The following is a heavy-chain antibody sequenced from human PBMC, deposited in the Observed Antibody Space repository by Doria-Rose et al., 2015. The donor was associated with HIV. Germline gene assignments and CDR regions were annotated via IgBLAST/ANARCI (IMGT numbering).Heavy chain of an antibody. CDR3: ARIKSSRWYHKYYFDF. J-gene: IGHJ4*02. Sequence: TLKESGPVLVKPTETLTLTCTVSGVSLSSPGMGVSWIRQPPGKALEWLANIFSDDERSYKTSLKSRLTISRGTSRSQVVLTMTDMDPVDTATYYCARIKSSRWYHKYYFDFWGQGTLVIVST. V-gene: IGHV2-26*01. CDR1: GVSLSSPGMG. CDR2: IFSDDER. D-gene: IGHD6-13*01.